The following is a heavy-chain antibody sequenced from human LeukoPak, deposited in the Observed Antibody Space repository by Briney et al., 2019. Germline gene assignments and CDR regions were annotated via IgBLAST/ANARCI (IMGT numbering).Heavy chain of an antibody. CDR2: VNTDGSST. D-gene: IGHD3-22*01. V-gene: IGHV3-74*01. J-gene: IGHJ3*02. CDR1: GFTLGSYW. Sequence: GGSLRLSCAVSGFTLGSYWMHWVRQAPGQGLAWVSRVNTDGSSTTYAESVKGRFTISKDNARNTLYLQMNGLRAEVTAVYYCARELGVGVIGDAFDIWGQGTVVTVSS. CDR3: ARELGVGVIGDAFDI.